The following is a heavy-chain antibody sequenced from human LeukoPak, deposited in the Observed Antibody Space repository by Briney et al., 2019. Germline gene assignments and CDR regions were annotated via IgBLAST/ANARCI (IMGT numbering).Heavy chain of an antibody. Sequence: SETPSLTCTVSGGSISSYYWSWIRQPPGKGLEWIGYIYYSGSTNYNPSLKSRVTISVDTSKNQFSLKLSSVTAADTAVYYCARQDFGVDPLPDYWGQGTLVTVSS. J-gene: IGHJ4*02. CDR3: ARQDFGVDPLPDY. CDR2: IYYSGST. D-gene: IGHD3-3*01. CDR1: GGSISSYY. V-gene: IGHV4-59*01.